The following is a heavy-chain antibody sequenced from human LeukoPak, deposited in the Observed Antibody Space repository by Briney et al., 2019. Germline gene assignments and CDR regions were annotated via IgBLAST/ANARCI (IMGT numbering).Heavy chain of an antibody. CDR2: ISYSGTT. CDR3: ARMVRRLERLNIGGSSDYATIYYFDY. CDR1: SASITSSPYF. D-gene: IGHD5-12*01. J-gene: IGHJ4*02. Sequence: SETLSLTCTVSSASITSSPYFWGWIRRSPGKGLEWIGSISYSGTTYYNPSLKSRVTISVDTSKNQFSLKLNSVTAADTAVYYCARMVRRLERLNIGGSSDYATIYYFDYWGQGTLVTVSS. V-gene: IGHV4-39*01.